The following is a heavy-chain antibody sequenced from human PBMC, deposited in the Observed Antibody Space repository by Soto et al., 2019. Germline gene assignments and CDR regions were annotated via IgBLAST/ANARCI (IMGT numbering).Heavy chain of an antibody. J-gene: IGHJ6*02. D-gene: IGHD2-2*01. CDR2: IIPILNSP. Sequence: SVKVSCKASGGTFGSYAITWLRRSPGQGLEWLGGIIPILNSPAYAQKLQARVVITADEITNTAYMELNSLRFDDTAVYYCAREAPYCTSATCPKFYDMDVWGQGTTVTVSS. CDR3: AREAPYCTSATCPKFYDMDV. V-gene: IGHV1-69*13. CDR1: GGTFGSYA.